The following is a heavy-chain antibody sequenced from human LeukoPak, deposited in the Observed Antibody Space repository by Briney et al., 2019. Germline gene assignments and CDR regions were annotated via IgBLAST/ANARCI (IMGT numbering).Heavy chain of an antibody. V-gene: IGHV4-34*01. CDR2: INHSGST. CDR3: ARGRARSGWNPKGGFDY. CDR1: GGSFSGYY. J-gene: IGHJ4*02. Sequence: SETLSLTCAVYGGSFSGYYWSWIRQPPGKGLEWIGEINHSGSTNYNPSLKSRVTISVDTSKNQFSLKLSSVTAADTAVYYCARGRARSGWNPKGGFDYWGQGTLVTVSS. D-gene: IGHD6-19*01.